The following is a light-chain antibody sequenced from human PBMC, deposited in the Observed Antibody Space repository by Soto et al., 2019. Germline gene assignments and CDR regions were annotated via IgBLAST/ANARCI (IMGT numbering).Light chain of an antibody. V-gene: IGLV2-8*01. CDR3: SSFAGNNNLV. CDR1: SSDVGGYNY. CDR2: EVS. J-gene: IGLJ2*01. Sequence: QSALTQPPSASGSPGQSVTISCTGTSSDVGGYNYVSWYQQHPGKAPKLMISEVSKRPSGVPDRFSGSKSGNTASLTVSGPQAEEEGEYYCSSFAGNNNLVFGGGTKLTVL.